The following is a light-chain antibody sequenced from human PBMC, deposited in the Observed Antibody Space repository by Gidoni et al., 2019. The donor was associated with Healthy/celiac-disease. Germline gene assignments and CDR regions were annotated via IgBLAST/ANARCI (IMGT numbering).Light chain of an antibody. CDR1: QSISSW. CDR2: KAS. Sequence: IQLTQSPSTLSASVGDRVTITCRASQSISSWLAWYQQKPGKAAKLLISKASSLESGVPSRFSGSGSGTEFTLTISSLQPDDFATYYCQQYNSYWTFGQGTKVEIK. CDR3: QQYNSYWT. V-gene: IGKV1-5*03. J-gene: IGKJ1*01.